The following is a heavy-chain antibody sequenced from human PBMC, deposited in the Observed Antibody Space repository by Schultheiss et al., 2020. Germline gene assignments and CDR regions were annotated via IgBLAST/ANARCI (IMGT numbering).Heavy chain of an antibody. J-gene: IGHJ4*02. V-gene: IGHV3-30*04. Sequence: GGSLRLSCAASGFTFSSHSMHWVRQAPGKGLEWVAVISDDGRGNQYADSVKGRFTISRDNSRHTLYLEMSSLRPEDTAFYFCAREVATAGKSEFDYWGQGTLVT. CDR3: AREVATAGKSEFDY. D-gene: IGHD6-13*01. CDR1: GFTFSSHS. CDR2: ISDDGRGN.